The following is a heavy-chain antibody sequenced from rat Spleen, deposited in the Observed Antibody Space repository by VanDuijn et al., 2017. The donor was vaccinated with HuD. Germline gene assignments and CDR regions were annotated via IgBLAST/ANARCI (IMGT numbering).Heavy chain of an antibody. D-gene: IGHD1-6*01. CDR2: ISYGDRSGHSSP. V-gene: IGHV5-29*01. CDR3: ARRHYGYTDYFDY. Sequence: EVQLVESGGGLVQPGRSLKLSCAASGFTFSDYGMAWVRQGTTKGLEWVATISYGDRSGHSSPYYRDSVKGRFTISRDNAKSTLSLQMDSLRSEDTATYYCARRHYGYTDYFDYWGQGVMVTVSS. J-gene: IGHJ2*01. CDR1: GFTFSDYG.